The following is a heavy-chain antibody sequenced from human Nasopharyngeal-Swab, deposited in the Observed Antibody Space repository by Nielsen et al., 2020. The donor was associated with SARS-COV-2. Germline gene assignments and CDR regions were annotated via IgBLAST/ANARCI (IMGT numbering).Heavy chain of an antibody. D-gene: IGHD2-15*01. J-gene: IGHJ4*02. CDR2: ISSDGSDK. V-gene: IGHV3-30*03. CDR3: ASLRADTPDFAY. Sequence: GESLKISCVASRFTFSRWPMHWVRPAPGKGLEWVTVISSDGSDKQYVDSVKGRFTISRDNSKNTLYLQVKSLRADDTGVYYCASLRADTPDFAYLGQGTLVTVSS. CDR1: RFTFSRWP.